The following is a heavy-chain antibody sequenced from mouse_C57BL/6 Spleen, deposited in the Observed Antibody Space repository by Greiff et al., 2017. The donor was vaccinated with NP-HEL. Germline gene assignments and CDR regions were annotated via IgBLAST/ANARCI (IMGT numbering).Heavy chain of an antibody. J-gene: IGHJ4*01. CDR1: GFTFSDYG. CDR3: ARTGSSYGYAMDY. V-gene: IGHV5-17*01. CDR2: ISSGSSTI. D-gene: IGHD1-1*01. Sequence: EVHLVESGGGLVKPGGSLKLSCAASGFTFSDYGMHWVRQAPEKGLEWVAYISSGSSTIYYADTVKGRFTISRDNAKNTLFLQMTSLRSEDTAMYYCARTGSSYGYAMDYWGQGTSVTVSS.